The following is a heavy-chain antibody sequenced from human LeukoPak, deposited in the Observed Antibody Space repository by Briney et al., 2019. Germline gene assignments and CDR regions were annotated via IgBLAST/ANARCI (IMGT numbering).Heavy chain of an antibody. V-gene: IGHV3-30*03. Sequence: GRSLSLSCAACGLTFSRQGVHGVPQAPGKGLEWGAVISYDGSNKYYADSVKGRFTISRDNSKNTLYLQMNSLRAEDTAVYYCTARVGVPAADAFDIWGQGTMVTVSS. D-gene: IGHD2-2*01. J-gene: IGHJ3*02. CDR3: TARVGVPAADAFDI. CDR1: GLTFSRQG. CDR2: ISYDGSNK.